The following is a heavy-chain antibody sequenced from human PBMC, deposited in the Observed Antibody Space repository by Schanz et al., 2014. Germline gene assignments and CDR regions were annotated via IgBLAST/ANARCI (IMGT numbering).Heavy chain of an antibody. CDR1: GFTVNTNY. J-gene: IGHJ4*02. Sequence: EAQLVESGGGLIQPGGSLRLSCAVSGFTVNTNYMSWVRQAPGKGLEWISSMYINSGSTQYADSVKGRFIISRDSSKNALLLQMNSLRAEDTAVYCCARERSTSWGIDYWGQGTLVTVSS. CDR2: MYINSGST. D-gene: IGHD6-13*01. V-gene: IGHV3-53*01. CDR3: ARERSTSWGIDY.